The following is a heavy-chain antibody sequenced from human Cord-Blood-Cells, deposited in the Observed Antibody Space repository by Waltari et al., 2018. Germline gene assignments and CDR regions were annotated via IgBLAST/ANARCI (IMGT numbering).Heavy chain of an antibody. D-gene: IGHD2-21*01. Sequence: QVQLVQSGAEVKKPGASVKVSCKASGYTFTGHYMHWVRQAPGQGLEWMGWINPNRGGTNYAQKFQGRVTMTRDTSISTAYMELSRLRSDDTAVYYCARGEGVVVIAIDYWGQGTLVTVSS. J-gene: IGHJ4*02. CDR2: INPNRGGT. CDR3: ARGEGVVVIAIDY. V-gene: IGHV1-2*02. CDR1: GYTFTGHY.